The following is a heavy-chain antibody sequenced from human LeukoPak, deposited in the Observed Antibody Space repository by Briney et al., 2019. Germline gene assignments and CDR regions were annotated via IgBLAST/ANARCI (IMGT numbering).Heavy chain of an antibody. CDR2: ISSGGVSS. V-gene: IGHV3-23*01. Sequence: GGSLRLSCEASGFSFVSYWVSWVRQAPGRGLEWVSAISSGGVSSYYADSVKGRFTISRDNSKNTLYLQMDSLRADDSSIYYCANLPGKGMPNVLDVWGKGTTVTVSS. CDR3: ANLPGKGMPNVLDV. J-gene: IGHJ6*04. CDR1: GFSFVSYW. D-gene: IGHD2-8*01.